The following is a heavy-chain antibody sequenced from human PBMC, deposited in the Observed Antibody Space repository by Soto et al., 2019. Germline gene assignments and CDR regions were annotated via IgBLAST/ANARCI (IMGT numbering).Heavy chain of an antibody. CDR3: GREPKYCSGGSGDLSGLDY. D-gene: IGHD2-15*01. CDR2: IYSSGST. Sequence: PSETLSLTCTVSGGSISSGDYYWSWIRQPPGKGLEWIGYIYSSGSTYYNPSLKRRVTISVDTSKNQFSLKLSSVTAADTAVYYCGREPKYCSGGSGDLSGLDYWGQGTLVTVSS. CDR1: GGSISSGDYY. V-gene: IGHV4-30-4*01. J-gene: IGHJ4*02.